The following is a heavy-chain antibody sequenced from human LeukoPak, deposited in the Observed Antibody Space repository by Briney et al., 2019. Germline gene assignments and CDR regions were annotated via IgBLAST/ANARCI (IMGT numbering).Heavy chain of an antibody. J-gene: IGHJ6*02. Sequence: PGGSLRLSCAASGFSFSSYWMSWVRQAPGKGLEWVAVISYDGSNKYYADSVKGRFTISRDNSKNTLYLQMNSLRAEDTAVYYCARPLFGYDTWYGMDVWGQGTTVTVSS. D-gene: IGHD3-22*01. CDR1: GFSFSSYW. CDR2: ISYDGSNK. CDR3: ARPLFGYDTWYGMDV. V-gene: IGHV3-30-3*01.